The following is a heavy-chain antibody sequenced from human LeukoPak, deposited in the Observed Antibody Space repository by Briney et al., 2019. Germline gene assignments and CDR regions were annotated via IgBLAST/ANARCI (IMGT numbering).Heavy chain of an antibody. CDR3: ATETFGGSYVFNWFDP. Sequence: ASVKVSCKVSGYTLTELSMHWVRQAPGKGLEWMGGFDPEDGETIYAQEFQGRVTMTEDTSTDTAYMELSSLRSEDTAVYYCATETFGGSYVFNWFDPWGQGTLVTVSS. CDR1: GYTLTELS. CDR2: FDPEDGET. J-gene: IGHJ5*02. V-gene: IGHV1-24*01. D-gene: IGHD3-16*01.